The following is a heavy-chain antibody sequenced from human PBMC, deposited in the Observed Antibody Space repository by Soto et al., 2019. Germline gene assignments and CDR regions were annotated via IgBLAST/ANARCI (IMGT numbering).Heavy chain of an antibody. Sequence: AASVKVSCKVSGYTLTELSMHWVRQAPGKGLEWMGGFDPEDGETIYAQKFQGRVTMTEDTSTDTAYMELSSLRSEDTAVYYCARGITLPTPLDYWGQGTLVTVSS. V-gene: IGHV1-24*01. CDR1: GYTLTELS. CDR3: ARGITLPTPLDY. J-gene: IGHJ4*02. CDR2: FDPEDGET. D-gene: IGHD1-20*01.